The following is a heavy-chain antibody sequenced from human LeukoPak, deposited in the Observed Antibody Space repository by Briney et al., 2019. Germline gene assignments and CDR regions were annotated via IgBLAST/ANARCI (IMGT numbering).Heavy chain of an antibody. CDR2: IKEDGSAK. D-gene: IGHD2-2*01. CDR3: AREIPGAMTAFDI. V-gene: IGHV3-7*01. Sequence: GGSLRLSCAASGFTFSSYGMHWVRQAPGKGLEWVANIKEDGSAKNYEDSVKGRFTISRDNAKNSLYLQMNSLRAEDTAVYYCAREIPGAMTAFDIWGQGTMVTVSS. CDR1: GFTFSSYG. J-gene: IGHJ3*02.